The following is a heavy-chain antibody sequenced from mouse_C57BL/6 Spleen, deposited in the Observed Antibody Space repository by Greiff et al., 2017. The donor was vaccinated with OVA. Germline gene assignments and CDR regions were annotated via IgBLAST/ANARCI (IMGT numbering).Heavy chain of an antibody. CDR3: ARDGPSWYFDV. CDR2: ISYDGSN. J-gene: IGHJ1*03. Sequence: EVKLMESGPGLVKPSQSLSLTCSVTGYSITSGYYWNWIRQFPGNKLEWMGYISYDGSNNYNPSLKNRISITLDTSKNQFFLKLNSVTTEDTATYYCARDGPSWYFDVWGTGTTVTVSS. V-gene: IGHV3-6*01. CDR1: GYSITSGYY.